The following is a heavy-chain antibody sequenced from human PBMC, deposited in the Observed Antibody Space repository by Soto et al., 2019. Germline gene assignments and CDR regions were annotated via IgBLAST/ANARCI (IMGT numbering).Heavy chain of an antibody. D-gene: IGHD5-18*01. Sequence: PSETLSLTYTVSGGSIGSYFWSWIRQPPGKGLEWMGYIYYRGTTNYNPSLKSRVAISVDTSKNQFSLSLNSVTASDTAIYYCARGTYSSASTSFYFDYWGQGTLVTVSS. CDR1: GGSIGSYF. CDR3: ARGTYSSASTSFYFDY. V-gene: IGHV4-59*12. J-gene: IGHJ4*02. CDR2: IYYRGTT.